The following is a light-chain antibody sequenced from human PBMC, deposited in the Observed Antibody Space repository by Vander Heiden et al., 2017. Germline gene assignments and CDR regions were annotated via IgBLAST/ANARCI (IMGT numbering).Light chain of an antibody. Sequence: THPPSVSPGPGQTARSTRGGDNIGSKSVQWYQQKPVRAPVLVFYDDSDRPSGLPERFSGSNSGTTATLTISRVEAGDEADYYCPVWDSSSDWVFGGGTKLTVL. CDR3: PVWDSSSDWV. J-gene: IGLJ3*02. CDR2: DDS. V-gene: IGLV3-21*02. CDR1: NIGSKS.